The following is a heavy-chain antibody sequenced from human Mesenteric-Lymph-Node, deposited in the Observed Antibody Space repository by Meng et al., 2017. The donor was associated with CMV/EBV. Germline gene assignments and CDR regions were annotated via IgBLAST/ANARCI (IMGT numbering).Heavy chain of an antibody. Sequence: GGSLRLSCAASGFTFSDYYMSWIRQAPGKGLEWVSYISSSGGTTYYADSVQGRFIISRDNAENSLYLQMNSLRADDTAVYYCATGKSNWVSNYFDYWGQGTLVTV. J-gene: IGHJ4*02. CDR3: ATGKSNWVSNYFDY. V-gene: IGHV3-11*04. CDR2: ISSSGGTT. CDR1: GFTFSDYY. D-gene: IGHD7-27*01.